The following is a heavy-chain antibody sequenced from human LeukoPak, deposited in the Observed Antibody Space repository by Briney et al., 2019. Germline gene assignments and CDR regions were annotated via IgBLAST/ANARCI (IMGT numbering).Heavy chain of an antibody. D-gene: IGHD4-11*01. CDR2: VSAYNGKT. V-gene: IGHV1-18*01. CDR1: NYSFINYG. CDR3: RRFYSNFGDY. J-gene: IGHJ4*02. Sequence: ASVKVSCKASNYSFINYGIGWVRQAPGQGLEWMGWVSAYNGKTSYAEQFRGRDTMTADTSTATGYMELTGLTSDDTAVYYCRRFYSNFGDYWGQGTRVAVSS.